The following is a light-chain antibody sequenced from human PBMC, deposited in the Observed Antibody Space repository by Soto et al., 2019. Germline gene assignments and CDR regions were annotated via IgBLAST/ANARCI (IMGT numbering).Light chain of an antibody. CDR2: AAS. J-gene: IGKJ4*01. Sequence: DVQMTQSPSSLSASVGDRVTITCRASQTISTYLNWYQQKPGKAPKLLIYAASTLQSGVPSRFSGSGSETGFTLIISSLQPEDFATYFCQQSFTVPLTFGGGTKLEIK. CDR1: QTISTY. V-gene: IGKV1-39*01. CDR3: QQSFTVPLT.